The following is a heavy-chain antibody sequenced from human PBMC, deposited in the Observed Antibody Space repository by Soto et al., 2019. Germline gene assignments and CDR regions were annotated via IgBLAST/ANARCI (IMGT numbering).Heavy chain of an antibody. CDR1: GGSFSGYF. J-gene: IGHJ6*02. CDR2: INHSGST. Sequence: NPSETLSLTCAVYGGSFSGYFWNWVRQPPGKGLEWIGAINHSGSTKYNPSLKSRVTLSVDTSKNQFSLRVFSVTAADTAVYYCARDLSGYYYGMDVWGQGTTVTVSS. CDR3: ARDLSGYYYGMDV. V-gene: IGHV4-34*01.